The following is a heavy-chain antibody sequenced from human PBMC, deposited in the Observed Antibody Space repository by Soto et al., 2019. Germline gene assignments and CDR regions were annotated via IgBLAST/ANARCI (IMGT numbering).Heavy chain of an antibody. CDR1: VCCISSLYYY. J-gene: IGHJ4*02. CDR3: ATLLRFLGH. Sequence: SETRWRTCTFCVCCISSLYYYLSFIRQPPGKCLEWIGYIHYSGSTYYNPSIKSRITISVEKSKNQFSLKLSSVTAADTAVYYCATLLRFLGHRGQGIMVNVSS. D-gene: IGHD3-3*01. CDR2: IHYSGST. V-gene: IGHV4-30-4*01.